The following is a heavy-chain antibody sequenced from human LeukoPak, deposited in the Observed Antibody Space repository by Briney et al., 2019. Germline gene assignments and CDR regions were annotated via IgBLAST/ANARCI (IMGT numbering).Heavy chain of an antibody. CDR3: AREGLSRQLDIFDN. J-gene: IGHJ4*01. CDR1: GDSISSGYYY. Sequence: SETLSLTCTVSGDSISSGYYYWSWIRQSAGKGLEWIGRIYTSGSANYNPSLKSRVTISVDTSKNQFSLNLTSVTAADTAVYYCAREGLSRQLDIFDNWGDGTLVTVSS. CDR2: IYTSGSA. V-gene: IGHV4-61*02. D-gene: IGHD6-6*01.